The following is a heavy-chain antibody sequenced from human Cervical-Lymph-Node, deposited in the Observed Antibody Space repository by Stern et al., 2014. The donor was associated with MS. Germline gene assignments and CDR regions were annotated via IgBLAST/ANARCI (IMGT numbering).Heavy chain of an antibody. CDR3: ARANMDTNLAAKPLDS. D-gene: IGHD1/OR15-1a*01. Sequence: QVQLQESGPGLVKPSQTLSLTCTVSGGSFSSGPYYWNWIRQPAGQGLEGIGRIYSSGSTTYTPPFKRGLSKTKDTPKNTFPLKLMSVTAADTAIYYCARANMDTNLAAKPLDSWGQGALVTVSS. J-gene: IGHJ4*02. V-gene: IGHV4-61*02. CDR2: IYSSGST. CDR1: GGSFSSGPYY.